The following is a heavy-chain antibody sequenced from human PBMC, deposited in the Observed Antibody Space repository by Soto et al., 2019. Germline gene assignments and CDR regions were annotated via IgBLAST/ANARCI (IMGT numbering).Heavy chain of an antibody. J-gene: IGHJ3*02. CDR2: IIPIFGTA. D-gene: IGHD2-21*02. CDR3: ARAPGGGNYAFDI. CDR1: GGTFSSDA. V-gene: IGHV1-69*13. Sequence: SVKVSCKASGGTFSSDAISWVRQAPGQGLEWMGGIIPIFGTANYAQKFQGRVTITADESTSTAYMELSSLRSEDTAVYYCARAPGGGNYAFDIWGQGTMVTVSS.